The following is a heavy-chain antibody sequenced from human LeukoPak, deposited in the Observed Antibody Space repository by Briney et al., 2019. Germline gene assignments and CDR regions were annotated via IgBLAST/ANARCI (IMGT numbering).Heavy chain of an antibody. D-gene: IGHD6-13*01. CDR2: IYTSGST. J-gene: IGHJ5*02. CDR3: ARQEIAAAGDWFDP. Sequence: SETLSLTCTVSGGSISSYYWSWIRQPAGKGLEWIGRIYTSGSTNYNASLKSRVSMSVDTSKNQFSLKLSSVTAAETAVYYCARQEIAAAGDWFDPWGQGTLVTVSS. V-gene: IGHV4-4*07. CDR1: GGSISSYY.